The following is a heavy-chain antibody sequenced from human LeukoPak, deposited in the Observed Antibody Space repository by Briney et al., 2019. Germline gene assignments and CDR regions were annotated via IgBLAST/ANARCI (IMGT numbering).Heavy chain of an antibody. D-gene: IGHD1-26*01. V-gene: IGHV1-18*01. J-gene: IGHJ6*03. CDR2: ISGYNGNT. Sequence: ASVKVSCKASGYTFTTYGISWVRQAPGQGLEWMGWISGYNGNTNYAQRFQGRVTITRNTSISTAYMELSSLRSEDTAVYYCARGSRKWELLSYYYYYMDVWGKGTTVTVSS. CDR1: GYTFTTYG. CDR3: ARGSRKWELLSYYYYYMDV.